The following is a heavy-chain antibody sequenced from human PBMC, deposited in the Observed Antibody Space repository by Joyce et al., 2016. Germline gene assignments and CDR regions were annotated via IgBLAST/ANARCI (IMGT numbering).Heavy chain of an antibody. V-gene: IGHV3-74*01. D-gene: IGHD3-16*01. CDR2: INPESTTT. CDR1: GFSLSIYW. J-gene: IGHJ4*02. CDR3: TKDTFGPHDS. Sequence: EVQVVESGGASLQPGGSLRLSCAASGFSLSIYWMHLVRQAPVKGLVWVARINPESTTTSYADSVEGRFTISRDNAKNTLYLQMNRLSVDDTAVYYCTKDTFGPHDSWGKGTLVTVSS.